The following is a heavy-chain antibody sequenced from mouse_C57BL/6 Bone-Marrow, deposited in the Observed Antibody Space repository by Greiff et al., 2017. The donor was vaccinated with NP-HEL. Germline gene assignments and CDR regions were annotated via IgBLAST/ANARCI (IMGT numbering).Heavy chain of an antibody. CDR1: VSPFPRSW. CDR2: IHPPLFLP. Sequence: QVQLQQPGAELVTPSSSFPFSFISSVSPFPRSWMPWVTPRPGQGLEWLGLIHPPLFLPHYNEKFKSKATLTVDKSSSTAYMQLSSLTSEDSAVYYCASFTTVVALYYYAMDYWGQGTSVTVSS. D-gene: IGHD1-1*01. J-gene: IGHJ4*01. V-gene: IGHV1-64*01. CDR3: ASFTTVVALYYYAMDY.